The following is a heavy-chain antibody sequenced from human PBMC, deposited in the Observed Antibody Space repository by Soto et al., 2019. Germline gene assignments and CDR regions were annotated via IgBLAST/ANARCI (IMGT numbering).Heavy chain of an antibody. CDR2: INPVCGDA. Sequence: SVKVSCKASGYTFTNNDVSWVRQAPGQGLEWMGGINPVCGDAEYAQKFQGRVTMTGDDSTATAYMELSSLRSEDTAVYYCARDGGIAAAVWGQGTLVTVSS. CDR3: ARDGGIAAAV. V-gene: IGHV1-69*13. CDR1: GYTFTNND. D-gene: IGHD6-13*01. J-gene: IGHJ4*02.